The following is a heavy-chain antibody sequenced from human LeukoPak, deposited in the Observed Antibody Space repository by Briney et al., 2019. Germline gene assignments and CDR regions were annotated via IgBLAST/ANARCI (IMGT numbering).Heavy chain of an antibody. J-gene: IGHJ4*02. D-gene: IGHD6-19*01. Sequence: PGGSLRLSCAASGFTVSSNYMSWVRQAPGKGLEWVSVIYSGGSTYYADSVKGRFTISRDNSKNTLYLQVKSLRAEDTAVYYCARGSTVAGTNDYWGQGALVTVSS. V-gene: IGHV3-66*01. CDR2: IYSGGST. CDR1: GFTVSSNY. CDR3: ARGSTVAGTNDY.